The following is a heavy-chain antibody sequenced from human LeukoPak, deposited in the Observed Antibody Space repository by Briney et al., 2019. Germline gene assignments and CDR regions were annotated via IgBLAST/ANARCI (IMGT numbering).Heavy chain of an antibody. Sequence: SETLSLTCTVSGGSISSSSYYWGWIRQPPGKGLEWIGSIYYSGSTYYNPSLKSRVTISVDTSKNQFSLKLSSVTAADTAVYYCARWSIAARSRYFDYWGQGTLVTVSS. CDR1: GGSISSSSYY. CDR2: IYYSGST. V-gene: IGHV4-39*01. CDR3: ARWSIAARSRYFDY. D-gene: IGHD6-6*01. J-gene: IGHJ4*02.